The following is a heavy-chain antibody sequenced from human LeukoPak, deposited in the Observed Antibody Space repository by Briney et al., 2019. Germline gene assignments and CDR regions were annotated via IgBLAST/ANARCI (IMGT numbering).Heavy chain of an antibody. V-gene: IGHV3-7*04. CDR3: ARAGRNSEYHYFDY. Sequence: PGGSLRLSCAASGFTFSSYAMSWVRQAPGIGPEWVAKIKQDGSEEEYVDSVKGRFSISRDNAKNSLYLQVNSLRADDTAVYYCARAGRNSEYHYFDYWGQGTLVTVSP. J-gene: IGHJ4*02. CDR2: IKQDGSEE. CDR1: GFTFSSYA. D-gene: IGHD2/OR15-2a*01.